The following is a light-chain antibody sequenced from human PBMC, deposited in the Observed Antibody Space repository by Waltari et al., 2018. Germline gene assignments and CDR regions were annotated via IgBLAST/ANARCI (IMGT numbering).Light chain of an antibody. J-gene: IGLJ2*01. Sequence: QSVLTQPPSVSGAPGQTVTISCTGSSSNIGSTYDVHWYQQLPGTAPKLLIYGNSKRTSGVPDRVSGSKSGTSASLAITGLQAEDEAEYYCQSYDRSVNGHVVFGGGTKVTVV. CDR1: SSNIGSTYD. CDR3: QSYDRSVNGHVV. CDR2: GNS. V-gene: IGLV1-40*01.